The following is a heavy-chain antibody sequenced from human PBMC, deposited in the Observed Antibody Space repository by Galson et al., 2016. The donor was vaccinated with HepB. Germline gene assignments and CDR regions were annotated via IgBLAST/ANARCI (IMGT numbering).Heavy chain of an antibody. CDR1: GFTSSNYD. V-gene: IGHV3-23*01. CDR3: AKPYDFWSGYSNY. D-gene: IGHD3-3*01. J-gene: IGHJ4*02. CDR2: VRASGNGGST. Sequence: SLRLSCAASGFTSSNYDMSWVRQAPGKGLQWVSVVRASGNGGSTHYADSVKGRFTISRDNSKNTLYLQMNSLRAEDTAVYYCAKPYDFWSGYSNYWGQGTLVTVSS.